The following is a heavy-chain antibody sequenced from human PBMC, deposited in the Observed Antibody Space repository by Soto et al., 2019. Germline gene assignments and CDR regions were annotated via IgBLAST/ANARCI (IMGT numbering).Heavy chain of an antibody. J-gene: IGHJ6*02. CDR1: GYTFTGYY. Sequence: ASVKVSCKGSGYTFTGYYMHWVRQAPGQGLEWMGWINPNSGGTNYAQKFQGWVTMTRDTSISTAYMELSRLRSDDTAVYYCARADGIAEGMDVWGQGTTVTVSS. CDR3: ARADGIAEGMDV. D-gene: IGHD6-13*01. CDR2: INPNSGGT. V-gene: IGHV1-2*04.